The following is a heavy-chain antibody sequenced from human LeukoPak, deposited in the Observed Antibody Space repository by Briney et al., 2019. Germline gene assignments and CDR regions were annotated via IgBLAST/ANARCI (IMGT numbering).Heavy chain of an antibody. Sequence: ASVKVSCKASGYTFTSYGISWVRQAPGQGLEWMGWISAYNGNTNYAQKLQGRGTMTTDTSTSTAYMELRSLRSDDTAVYYCSRDRLSGWLDYWGQGTLVTVSS. CDR2: ISAYNGNT. CDR3: SRDRLSGWLDY. V-gene: IGHV1-18*01. J-gene: IGHJ4*02. D-gene: IGHD6-19*01. CDR1: GYTFTSYG.